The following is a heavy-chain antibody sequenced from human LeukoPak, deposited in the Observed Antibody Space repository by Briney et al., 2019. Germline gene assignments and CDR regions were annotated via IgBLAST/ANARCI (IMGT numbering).Heavy chain of an antibody. J-gene: IGHJ2*01. CDR1: GGSFSGYY. CDR2: INHSGST. V-gene: IGHV4-34*01. CDR3: ARGLGSFNWYFDL. D-gene: IGHD1-26*01. Sequence: SETLSLTCAVYGGSFSGYYWSWIRQPPGKGLEWIGEINHSGSTNYNPSLKSRVTISVDTSKNQFSLKLSSVTAADTAVYYCARGLGSFNWYFDLWGRGTLGTVSS.